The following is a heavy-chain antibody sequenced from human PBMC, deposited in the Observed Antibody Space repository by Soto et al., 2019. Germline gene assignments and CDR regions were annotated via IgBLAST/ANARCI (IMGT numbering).Heavy chain of an antibody. CDR3: ARETDSSGYYYMNWFDP. Sequence: SETLSLTCAVYGGSFSGYYWSWIRQPPGKGLEWIGEINHSGSTNYNPSLKSRVTISVDTSKNQFSLKLSSVTAANTAVYYCARETDSSGYYYMNWFDPWGQGTLVTVSS. D-gene: IGHD3-22*01. CDR1: GGSFSGYY. J-gene: IGHJ5*02. V-gene: IGHV4-34*01. CDR2: INHSGST.